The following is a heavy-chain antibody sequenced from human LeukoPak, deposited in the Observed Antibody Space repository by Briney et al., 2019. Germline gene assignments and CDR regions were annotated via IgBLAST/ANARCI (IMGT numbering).Heavy chain of an antibody. CDR1: GFTFSSYS. CDR3: AREGTTARYYYYMDV. D-gene: IGHD4-11*01. V-gene: IGHV3-48*01. J-gene: IGHJ6*03. CDR2: ISSSSSTI. Sequence: PGGSLRLSCAASGFTFSSYSMNWVRQAPGKGLEWVSYISSSSSTIYYADSVKGRFTISRDNAKNSLYLQMNSLRAEDTAVYYCAREGTTARYYYYMDVWGKGTTVTVSS.